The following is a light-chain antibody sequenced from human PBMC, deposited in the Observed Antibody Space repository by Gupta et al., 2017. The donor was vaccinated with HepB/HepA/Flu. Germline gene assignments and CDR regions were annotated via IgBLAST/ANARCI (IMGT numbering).Light chain of an antibody. CDR1: SGYSHYS. CDR2: VESSGRF. J-gene: IGLJ2*01. V-gene: IGLV4-60*03. CDR3: ETWDSNILV. Sequence: HLMLTPPSSPSAALGSSVKLTCTLSSGYSHYSIGWHQQHPGKAPRFLMKVESSGRFNKGTGIPDRFSGSSSGAARYLSMSNLQSEDEADYYCETWDSNILVFGGGTKLTVL.